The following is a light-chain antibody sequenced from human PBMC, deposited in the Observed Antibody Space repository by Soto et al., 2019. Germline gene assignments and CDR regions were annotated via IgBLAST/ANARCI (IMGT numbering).Light chain of an antibody. CDR1: STDFVSYNR. J-gene: IGLJ1*01. V-gene: IGLV2-18*01. CDR2: EVS. CDR3: SLYTSENAYV. Sequence: QSALTHPPSVSWSPGQSVTISCTGTSTDFVSYNRVSWYQQPPGTAPKLMIYEVSKRPSGVPDRFSGSKSGNTASLTISGLQAADEADYYCSLYTSENAYVFGTGTKVTVL.